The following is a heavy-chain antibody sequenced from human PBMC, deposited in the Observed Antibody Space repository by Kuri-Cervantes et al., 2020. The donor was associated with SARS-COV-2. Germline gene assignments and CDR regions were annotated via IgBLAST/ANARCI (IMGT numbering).Heavy chain of an antibody. CDR2: IRSKANSYAT. V-gene: IGHV3-73*01. CDR1: GFTFSGSA. J-gene: IGHJ4*02. CDR3: TIDYSNFSY. D-gene: IGHD4-11*01. Sequence: GESLKISCAASGFTFSGSAMHWVRQASGKGLEWVGRIRSKANSYATAYAASVKGRFTISRDDSKNTAYLQMNSLKTEDTAGYYCTIDYSNFSYWGQGTLVTVSS.